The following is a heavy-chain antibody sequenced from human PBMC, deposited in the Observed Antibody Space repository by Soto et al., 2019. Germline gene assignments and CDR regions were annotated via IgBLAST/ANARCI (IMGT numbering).Heavy chain of an antibody. J-gene: IGHJ6*02. CDR2: ISGYNGHT. V-gene: IGHV1-18*01. CDR3: VRDQADVETDIRSFYYYYCMDV. Sequence: QVQLVQSGTEVKRPGASVMVSCKASGYALSNYGINWVRQAPGQGLEWMGWISGYNGHTNYAQKFQGRVTMTTDTSTSTAYLELRSLRSADTAVYYFVRDQADVETDIRSFYYYYCMDVWGQGTTVAVSS. D-gene: IGHD5-18*01. CDR1: GYALSNYG.